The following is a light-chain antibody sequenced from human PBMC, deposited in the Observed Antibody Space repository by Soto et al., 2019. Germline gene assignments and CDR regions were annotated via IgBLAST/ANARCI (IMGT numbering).Light chain of an antibody. CDR2: DAS. V-gene: IGKV3-20*01. CDR3: QQDGLSVT. J-gene: IGKJ1*01. Sequence: EFVFTQSPGTFLLSTGERATLSCRASQSVDSCLDWYRQNPGQAPRLLGSDASNRAIGITVRCSGSGSETDFTLTIRRPEHEDFAVYYWQQDGLSVTFGQGTKVDIK. CDR1: QSVDSC.